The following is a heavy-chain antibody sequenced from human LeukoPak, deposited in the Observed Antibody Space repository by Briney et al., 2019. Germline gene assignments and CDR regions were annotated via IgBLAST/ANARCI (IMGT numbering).Heavy chain of an antibody. CDR3: ARVYSSSGEFDY. CDR2: TYYRSKWYS. V-gene: IGHV6-1*01. D-gene: IGHD6-19*01. CDR1: GDSVSSNSVA. J-gene: IGHJ4*02. Sequence: SQTLSLTCVISGDSVSSNSVAWNWLRQSPSRGLEWLGRTYYRSKWYSESAASVESRITISPDTSKNQLSLQLNSVTPEDTAVYYCARVYSSSGEFDYWGQGTLVTVSS.